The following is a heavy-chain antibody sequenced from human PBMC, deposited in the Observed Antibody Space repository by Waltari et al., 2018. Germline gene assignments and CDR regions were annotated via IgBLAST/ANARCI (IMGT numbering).Heavy chain of an antibody. CDR2: ISRSSSYI. J-gene: IGHJ4*02. D-gene: IGHD3-3*01. CDR3: ARGGDYDFWSGYSRPFY. CDR1: GFTFSSYS. Sequence: EVQLVESGGGLVKPGGSLRLSCAASGFTFSSYSMNWVRQAPGKGLEWVSSISRSSSYIYYADSVKGRFTISRDNAKNSLYLQMNSLRAEDTAVYYCARGGDYDFWSGYSRPFYWGQGTLVTVSS. V-gene: IGHV3-21*01.